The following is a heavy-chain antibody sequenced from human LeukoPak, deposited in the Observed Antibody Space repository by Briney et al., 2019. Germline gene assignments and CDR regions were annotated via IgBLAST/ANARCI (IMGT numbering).Heavy chain of an antibody. CDR3: AGAPGDGIDY. V-gene: IGHV4-31*03. D-gene: IGHD3-16*01. CDR2: IYYSGST. J-gene: IGHJ4*02. Sequence: PSETLSLTCTVSGGSISSGGYYWSWIRQHPGKGLEWIGYIYYSGSTYYDPSLKSRVTISVDTSKNQFSLKLSSVTAADTAVYYCAGAPGDGIDYWGQGTLVTVSS. CDR1: GGSISSGGYY.